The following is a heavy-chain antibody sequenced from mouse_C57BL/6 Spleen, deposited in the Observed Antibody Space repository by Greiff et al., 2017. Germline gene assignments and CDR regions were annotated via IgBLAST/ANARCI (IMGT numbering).Heavy chain of an antibody. J-gene: IGHJ4*01. CDR3: AESYYDKYGAMDY. Sequence: EVQLVESGGGLVKPGGSLKLSCAASGFTFSDYGMHWVRQAPEKGLEWVAYISSGSSTIYYADTVKGRFTISRDNAKNTLYLQMTSLRSEDTAMYACAESYYDKYGAMDYWGQGTSVTVSS. D-gene: IGHD2-10*01. CDR1: GFTFSDYG. CDR2: ISSGSSTI. V-gene: IGHV5-17*01.